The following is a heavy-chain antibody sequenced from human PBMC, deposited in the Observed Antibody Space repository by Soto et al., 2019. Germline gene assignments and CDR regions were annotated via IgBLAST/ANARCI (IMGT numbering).Heavy chain of an antibody. CDR2: IYDSGST. V-gene: IGHV4-61*08. CDR3: ARDRSGWPYFDY. J-gene: IGHJ4*02. Sequence: ASETLSLPCTVSWGSGRSGGFLWSWIRQPPGKGLEWIGYIYDSGSTNYNPSLKSRVTMSIDTSKNQFSLKLSSVTAADTAVYYCARDRSGWPYFDYWGLGNLVTVSS. D-gene: IGHD6-19*01. CDR1: WGSGRSGGFL.